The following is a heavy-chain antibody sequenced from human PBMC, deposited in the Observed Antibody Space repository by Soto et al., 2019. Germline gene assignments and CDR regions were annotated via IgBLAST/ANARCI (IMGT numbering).Heavy chain of an antibody. Sequence: KSSETLSLTCVVYGGSFSGYYWSWIRQSPGKGLEWIGGINHRGSTNYNPSLESRVTISVDTSKNQFSLKLSSVTTADTAVYYCARGRFDFIWGTPAPYLDYWGQGALVTVSS. CDR2: INHRGST. D-gene: IGHD3-16*01. J-gene: IGHJ4*02. CDR3: ARGRFDFIWGTPAPYLDY. V-gene: IGHV4-34*01. CDR1: GGSFSGYY.